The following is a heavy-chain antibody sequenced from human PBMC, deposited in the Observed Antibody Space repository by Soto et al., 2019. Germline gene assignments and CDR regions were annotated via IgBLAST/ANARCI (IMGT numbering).Heavy chain of an antibody. CDR1: GFTFSSYA. D-gene: IGHD4-17*01. V-gene: IGHV3-30-3*01. CDR3: ARERDRHGDYYYYYGMDV. CDR2: ISYDGSNK. Sequence: GESLKISCAASGFTFSSYAMHWVRQAPGKGLEWVAVISYDGSNKYYADSVKGRFTISRDNSKNTLYLQMNSLRAEDTAVYYCARERDRHGDYYYYYGMDVWGQGTTVTVSS. J-gene: IGHJ6*02.